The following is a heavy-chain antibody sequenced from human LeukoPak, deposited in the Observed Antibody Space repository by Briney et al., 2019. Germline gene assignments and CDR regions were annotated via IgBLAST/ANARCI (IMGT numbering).Heavy chain of an antibody. CDR2: ISYDGSNK. J-gene: IGHJ4*02. V-gene: IGHV3-30*18. CDR3: AKDGGLELVSPLDY. CDR1: GFTFSSYG. Sequence: GGSLRLSCAASGFTFSSYGMHWVRQAPGKGLEWEAVISYDGSNKYYADSVKGRFTISRDNSKNTLYLQMNSLRAEDTAVYYCAKDGGLELVSPLDYWGQGTLVTVSS. D-gene: IGHD1-7*01.